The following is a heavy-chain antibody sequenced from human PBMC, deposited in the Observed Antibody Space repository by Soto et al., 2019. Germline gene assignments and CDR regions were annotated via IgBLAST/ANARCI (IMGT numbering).Heavy chain of an antibody. CDR1: GFTFSSYG. D-gene: IGHD3-22*01. CDR3: AKDHAIYYDSSGYYDY. Sequence: GGSLRLSCAASGFTFSSYGMHWVRQAPGKGLEWVAVISYDGSNKYYADSVKGRFTISRDNSKNTLYLQMNSLRAEDTAVYYCAKDHAIYYDSSGYYDYWGQGTLVTVS. CDR2: ISYDGSNK. V-gene: IGHV3-30*18. J-gene: IGHJ4*02.